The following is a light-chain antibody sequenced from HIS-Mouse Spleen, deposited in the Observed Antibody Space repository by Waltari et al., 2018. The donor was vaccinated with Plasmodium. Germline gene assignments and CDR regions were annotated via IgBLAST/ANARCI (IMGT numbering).Light chain of an antibody. V-gene: IGLV3-19*01. CDR1: RLRSQY. J-gene: IGLJ2*01. Sequence: STELTQDPAVSVASRQTISTTCPGDRLRSQYNSSYQQKPGHAAVLVIYGNNNRPSGIPDRFSGSSSGNTASLTITGAQAEDEADYYCNSRDSSGNHLVFGGGTKLTVL. CDR3: NSRDSSGNHLV. CDR2: GNN.